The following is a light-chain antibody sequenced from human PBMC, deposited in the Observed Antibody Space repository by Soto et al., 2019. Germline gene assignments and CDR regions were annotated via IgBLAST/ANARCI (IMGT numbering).Light chain of an antibody. J-gene: IGKJ3*01. CDR1: QSISDY. Sequence: DIQMTQSPSSLSASVGDRVTITCRASQSISDYLNWYRQKPGKAPKLLIYAASSLQSGVPSRFSGSGSGTDFSLTISSLQPEDFATYFCQQSFGIPFTFGPGTKVDI. CDR2: AAS. V-gene: IGKV1-39*01. CDR3: QQSFGIPFT.